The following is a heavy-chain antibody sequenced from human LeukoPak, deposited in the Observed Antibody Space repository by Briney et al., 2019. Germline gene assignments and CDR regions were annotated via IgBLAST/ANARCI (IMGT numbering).Heavy chain of an antibody. CDR2: INSDGSST. CDR3: ASLIGDNSGLYFDY. Sequence: GGSLRLSCAASGFTFSNYWMHWVRQAPGEGLVWVSRINSDGSSTSYADSVKGRFTISRDNAKNTLYLQMNSLRAEDTAVYYCASLIGDNSGLYFDYWAREPWSPSPQ. CDR1: GFTFSNYW. J-gene: IGHJ4*02. V-gene: IGHV3-74*01. D-gene: IGHD3-22*01.